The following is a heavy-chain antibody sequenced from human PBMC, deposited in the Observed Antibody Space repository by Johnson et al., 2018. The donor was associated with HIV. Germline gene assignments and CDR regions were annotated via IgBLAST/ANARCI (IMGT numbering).Heavy chain of an antibody. Sequence: VQLVESGGGLVQPGRSLRLSCAASGFTFDDYAMHWVRQAPGKGLEWVSGISWNSGSIAYADSVKGRFHISRDNAKNSLYLQMNNLRVEDTALYYCRSSENYYFERDIWGQGTMVTVSS. J-gene: IGHJ3*02. D-gene: IGHD3-10*01. V-gene: IGHV3-9*01. CDR3: RSSENYYFERDI. CDR1: GFTFDDYA. CDR2: ISWNSGSI.